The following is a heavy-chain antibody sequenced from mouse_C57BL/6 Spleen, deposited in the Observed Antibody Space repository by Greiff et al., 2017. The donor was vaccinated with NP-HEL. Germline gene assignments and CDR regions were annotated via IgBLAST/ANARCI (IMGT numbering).Heavy chain of an antibody. CDR1: GFTFSDYG. Sequence: EVKLMESGGGLVKPGGSLKLSCAASGFTFSDYGMHWVRQAPEKGLEWVAYISSGSSTIYYADTVKGRFTISRDNAKNTLFLQMTSLRSEDTAMYYCARPDYYGSGGFAYWGQGTLVTVSA. CDR3: ARPDYYGSGGFAY. V-gene: IGHV5-17*01. CDR2: ISSGSSTI. J-gene: IGHJ3*01. D-gene: IGHD1-1*01.